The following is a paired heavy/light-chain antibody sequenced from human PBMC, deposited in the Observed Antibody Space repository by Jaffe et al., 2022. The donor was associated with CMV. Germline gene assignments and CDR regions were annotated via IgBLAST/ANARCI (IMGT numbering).Light chain of an antibody. CDR1: QSINTY. V-gene: IGKV3-11*01. CDR2: DAS. J-gene: IGKJ4*01. CDR3: QQRRSYFLT. Sequence: EIVLTQSPATLSLSPGERATLSCRASQSINTYLAWYQQKPGQAPRLLIYDASNRATGIPARFSGSGSGTDFTLTISSLEPEDFAVYYCQQRRSYFLTFGGGTKVEIK.
Heavy chain of an antibody. Sequence: EVQLVESGGGLIQPGGSLRLSCAASGFSIRTNYMTWVRQAPGKGLEWVCVIYSGGGTYYADSVKGRFTISRDSSKNTLYLQMNSLTAEDTAVYYCASSLETATILDYYFNYWGQGTLVTVSS. CDR2: IYSGGGT. V-gene: IGHV3-53*01. CDR3: ASSLETATILDYYFNY. D-gene: IGHD5-12*01. J-gene: IGHJ4*02. CDR1: GFSIRTNY.